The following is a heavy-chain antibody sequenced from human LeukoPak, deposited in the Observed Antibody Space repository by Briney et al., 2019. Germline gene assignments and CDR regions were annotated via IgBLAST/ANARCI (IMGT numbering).Heavy chain of an antibody. CDR3: ASSAYCGGDCYSGYYYYYYMDV. CDR2: IYYSGST. D-gene: IGHD2-21*01. V-gene: IGHV4-59*01. Sequence: SETLSLTCTVSGGSISSYYWSWIRQPPGKGLEWIGYIYYSGSTNYNPSLKRRVTISVDTSKNQFSLKLSSVTAADTAVYYCASSAYCGGDCYSGYYYYYYMDVWGKGTTVTVSS. CDR1: GGSISSYY. J-gene: IGHJ6*03.